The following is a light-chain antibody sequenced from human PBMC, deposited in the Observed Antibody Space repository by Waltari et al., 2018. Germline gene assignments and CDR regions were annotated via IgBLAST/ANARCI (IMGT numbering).Light chain of an antibody. Sequence: EIVLTQSPGTLSLSPGDRATLSCRASQSVGMYLAWYQQKPGQAPRLLMYDASSRATGIPDRFSGSGAGTDFSLTISRLEPEDFAVYYCQKYGRLPATFGQGTRVEIK. CDR1: QSVGMY. CDR2: DAS. J-gene: IGKJ1*01. V-gene: IGKV3-20*01. CDR3: QKYGRLPAT.